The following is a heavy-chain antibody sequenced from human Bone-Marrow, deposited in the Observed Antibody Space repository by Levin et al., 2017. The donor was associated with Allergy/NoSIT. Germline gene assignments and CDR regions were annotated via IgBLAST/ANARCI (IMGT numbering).Heavy chain of an antibody. CDR3: ARGDCYSGSCYGPDWLDP. CDR2: INPNSGNT. D-gene: IGHD2-15*01. V-gene: IGHV1-8*01. J-gene: IGHJ5*02. Sequence: ASVKVSCKTSGYTFTSYNVYWVRQAPGQGLEYMGYINPNSGNTGYAQKFQGRVTMTRNSSITTAYMKLSGLRFEDTAIYYCARGDCYSGSCYGPDWLDPWGHATQVTVSS. CDR1: GYTFTSYN.